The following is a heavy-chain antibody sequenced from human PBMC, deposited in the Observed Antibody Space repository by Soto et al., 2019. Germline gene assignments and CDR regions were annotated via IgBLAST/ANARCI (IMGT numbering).Heavy chain of an antibody. D-gene: IGHD6-19*01. V-gene: IGHV3-21*01. Sequence: GGSLRLSCAASGFTFSSYSMNWVRQAPGKGLEWVSSISSSSSYIYYADSVKGRFTISRDNAKNSLYLQMNSLRAEDTAVYYGARDLGYSSGWGNYFDYWGQGTLVTVSS. CDR2: ISSSSSYI. CDR1: GFTFSSYS. J-gene: IGHJ4*02. CDR3: ARDLGYSSGWGNYFDY.